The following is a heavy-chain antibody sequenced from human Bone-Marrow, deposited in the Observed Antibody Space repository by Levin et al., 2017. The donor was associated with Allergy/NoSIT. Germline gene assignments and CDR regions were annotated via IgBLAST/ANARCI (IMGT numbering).Heavy chain of an antibody. J-gene: IGHJ4*02. D-gene: IGHD3-3*01. Sequence: GESLKISCAASGLTFSSYSMNWVRQAPGKGLEWVSFISAGSGSKYYADSVWGRFTISRDDAKNSLYLQMNSLRAEDTALYYCARSKPIFGVVPDYWGQGTLVTVSS. CDR3: ARSKPIFGVVPDY. CDR2: ISAGSGSK. CDR1: GLTFSSYS. V-gene: IGHV3-48*04.